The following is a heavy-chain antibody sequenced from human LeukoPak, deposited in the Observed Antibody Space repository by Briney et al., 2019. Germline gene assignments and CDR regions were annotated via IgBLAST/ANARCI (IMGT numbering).Heavy chain of an antibody. CDR3: ARVSDPHYDSSGYLDY. Sequence: ASVKVSCKASGYTFTSYYMHWVRQAPGQGLEWMGIINPSGGSTSYAQKFQGRVTMTRDMSTSTDYMELSSLRSEDTAVYYCARVSDPHYDSSGYLDYWGQGTLVTVSS. CDR1: GYTFTSYY. CDR2: INPSGGST. D-gene: IGHD3-22*01. V-gene: IGHV1-46*01. J-gene: IGHJ4*02.